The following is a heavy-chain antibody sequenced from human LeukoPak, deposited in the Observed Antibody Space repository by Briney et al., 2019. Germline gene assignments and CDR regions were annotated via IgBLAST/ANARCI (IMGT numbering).Heavy chain of an antibody. CDR2: MNPNSGNT. V-gene: IGHV1-8*01. J-gene: IGHJ3*01. Sequence: ASVKVSCKASGYTFTSYDINWVRQATGQGLEWMGWMNPNSGNTNYAQKFQERVTITRDMSTSTAYMELSSLRSEDTAVYYCAAVVGATNAFDFWGQGTMVTVSS. CDR1: GYTFTSYD. CDR3: AAVVGATNAFDF. D-gene: IGHD1-26*01.